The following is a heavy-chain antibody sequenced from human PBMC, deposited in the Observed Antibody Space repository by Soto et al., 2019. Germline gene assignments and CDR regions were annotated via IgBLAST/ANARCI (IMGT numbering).Heavy chain of an antibody. D-gene: IGHD3-10*01. CDR2: ISYDGSYD. CDR3: AKPYGSRSYTFDYFDY. Sequence: PGGSLRLSCAASGFTFSVYGMHWVRQAPGKGLEWVATISYDGSYDYYADSVKGRLTITRDNSKNTLFLQMNSLRAEDTAVYYCAKPYGSRSYTFDYFDYWGQGALVTVSS. J-gene: IGHJ4*02. CDR1: GFTFSVYG. V-gene: IGHV3-30*18.